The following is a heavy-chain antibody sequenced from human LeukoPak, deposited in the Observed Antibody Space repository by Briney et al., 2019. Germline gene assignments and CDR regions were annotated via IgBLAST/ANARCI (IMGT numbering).Heavy chain of an antibody. Sequence: GGSLRLSCAASGFTFSSYSMNWVRQAPGKGLEWVSYISSSSSTTYYADSVKGRFTISRDNAKNSLYLQMNSLRAEDTAVYYCARENSSSDAFDIWGQGTMVTVSS. J-gene: IGHJ3*02. D-gene: IGHD6-19*01. CDR2: ISSSSSTT. CDR3: ARENSSSDAFDI. V-gene: IGHV3-48*04. CDR1: GFTFSSYS.